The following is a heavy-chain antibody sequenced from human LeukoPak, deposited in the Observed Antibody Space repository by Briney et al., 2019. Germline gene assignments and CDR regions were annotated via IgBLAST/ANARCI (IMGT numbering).Heavy chain of an antibody. Sequence: PGGSLRLSCSASGFTFTDYTMHWVRQAPGKGLEYVSAISANGGSTYYADSVKGRFTISRDDSKNTLYLQMNSLRAEDTAVYYCAREPPGGGFDYWGQGTLVTVSS. D-gene: IGHD3-16*01. V-gene: IGHV3-64*04. J-gene: IGHJ4*02. CDR1: GFTFTDYT. CDR2: ISANGGST. CDR3: AREPPGGGFDY.